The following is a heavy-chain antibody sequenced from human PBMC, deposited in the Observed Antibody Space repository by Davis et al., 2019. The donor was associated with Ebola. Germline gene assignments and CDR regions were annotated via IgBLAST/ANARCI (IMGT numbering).Heavy chain of an antibody. Sequence: GSLRLSCAASGFTFSSYAMSWVRQAPGKGLEWVSAISGSGGSTYYADSVKGRFTISRDNSKNTLYLQMNSLRAEDTAVYYCAKNPLEMATIWDGSWYFDLWGRGTLVTVSS. CDR1: GFTFSSYA. D-gene: IGHD5-24*01. CDR3: AKNPLEMATIWDGSWYFDL. J-gene: IGHJ2*01. CDR2: ISGSGGST. V-gene: IGHV3-23*01.